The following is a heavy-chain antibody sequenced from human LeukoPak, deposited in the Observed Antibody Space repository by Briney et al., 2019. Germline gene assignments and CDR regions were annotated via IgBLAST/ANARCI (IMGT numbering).Heavy chain of an antibody. J-gene: IGHJ4*02. CDR1: GFTFSSYE. V-gene: IGHV3-48*03. D-gene: IGHD6-19*01. CDR3: AREEGAVAGTETGFDY. CDR2: ISSSGSTI. Sequence: GGSLRLSCAASGFTFSSYEMNWVRQAPGKGLEWVSYISSSGSTIYYAASVKGRFTISRDNAKNSLYLQMNSLRAEDTAVYYCAREEGAVAGTETGFDYWGQGTLVTVSS.